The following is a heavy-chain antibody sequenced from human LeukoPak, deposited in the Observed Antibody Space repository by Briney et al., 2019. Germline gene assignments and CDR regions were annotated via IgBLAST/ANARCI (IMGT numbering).Heavy chain of an antibody. CDR2: ISYDGSNK. D-gene: IGHD3-9*01. Sequence: GRSLRLSCAASGFTFSSYAMHWVRQAPGKGLEWVAVISYDGSNKYYADSVKGRFTISRDNSKNTLYLQMNSLRAEDTAVYYCARGLGPYYDISTDFDYWGQGTLVTVSS. CDR1: GFTFSSYA. V-gene: IGHV3-30*04. J-gene: IGHJ4*02. CDR3: ARGLGPYYDISTDFDY.